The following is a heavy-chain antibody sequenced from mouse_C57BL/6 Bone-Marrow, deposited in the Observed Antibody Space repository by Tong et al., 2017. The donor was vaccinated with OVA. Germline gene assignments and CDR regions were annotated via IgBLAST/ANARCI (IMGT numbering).Heavy chain of an antibody. Sequence: VQLQESGAELVRPGTSVKLSCKASGYTFTSYWMHWVKQRPGQGFEWIGVIDPSDSYTNYNQKFKGKATLTVDTSSSTAYMQLSSLTSEDSAVYYCARGVPTNYWGQGTTLTVSS. CDR1: GYTFTSYW. CDR3: ARGVPTNY. V-gene: IGHV1-59*01. J-gene: IGHJ2*01. CDR2: IDPSDSYT.